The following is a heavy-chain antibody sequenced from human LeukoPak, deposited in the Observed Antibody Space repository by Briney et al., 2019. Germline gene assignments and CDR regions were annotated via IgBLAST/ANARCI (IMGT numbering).Heavy chain of an antibody. CDR3: ARRADCSGGSCYSGKRWWYFDL. CDR1: GGSISSYY. V-gene: IGHV4-59*08. Sequence: SETLSLTCTVSGGSISSYYWSWIRQPPGKGLEWIGYIYYSGSTNYNPSLKSRVTISVDTSKNQFSLKLSSVTAADTAVYYCARRADCSGGSCYSGKRWWYFDLWGRGTLVTVSS. CDR2: IYYSGST. D-gene: IGHD2-15*01. J-gene: IGHJ2*01.